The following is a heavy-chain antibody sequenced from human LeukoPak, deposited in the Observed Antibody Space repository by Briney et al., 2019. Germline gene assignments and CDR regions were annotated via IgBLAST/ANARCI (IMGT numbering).Heavy chain of an antibody. CDR1: GGTFSSYA. J-gene: IGHJ3*02. CDR2: IIPIFGTA. V-gene: IGHV1-69*05. CDR3: ARPQGSSGWYAAFDI. D-gene: IGHD6-19*01. Sequence: ASVKVSCKASGGTFSSYAISRVRQAPGQGLEWMGRIIPIFGTANYAQKFQGRVTITTDESTSTAYMELSSLRSEDTAVYYCARPQGSSGWYAAFDIWGQGTMVTVSS.